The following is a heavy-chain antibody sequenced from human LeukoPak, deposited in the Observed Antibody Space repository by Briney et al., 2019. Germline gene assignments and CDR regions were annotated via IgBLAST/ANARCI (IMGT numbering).Heavy chain of an antibody. Sequence: QTGGSLRLSCAASGFTFGTYAMHWVRQAPGKGLEWVAFIRFDGGNKYYGDSVKGRFTISRDNSKNMLYLQMSSLRPDDTAIYYCAKDQPSPAYFLDFWGQGIPVTVSS. CDR2: IRFDGGNK. CDR3: AKDQPSPAYFLDF. J-gene: IGHJ4*02. V-gene: IGHV3-30*02. CDR1: GFTFGTYA.